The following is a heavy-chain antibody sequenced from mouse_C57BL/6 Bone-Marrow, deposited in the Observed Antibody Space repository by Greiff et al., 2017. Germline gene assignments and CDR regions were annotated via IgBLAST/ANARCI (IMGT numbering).Heavy chain of an antibody. CDR1: GYTFTSYW. CDR2: IDPSDSYT. V-gene: IGHV1-69*01. CDR3: ARSFYYYGSSPWFAY. D-gene: IGHD1-1*01. J-gene: IGHJ3*01. Sequence: QSCKASGYTFTSYWMHWVKQRPGQGLEWIGEIDPSDSYTNYNQKFKGKSTLTVDKSSSTAYMQLSSLTSEDSAVYYCARSFYYYGSSPWFAYWGQGTLVTVSA.